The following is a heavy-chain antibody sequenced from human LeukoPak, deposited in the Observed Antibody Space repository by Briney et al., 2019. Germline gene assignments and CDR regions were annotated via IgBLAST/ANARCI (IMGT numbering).Heavy chain of an antibody. D-gene: IGHD3-10*01. J-gene: IGHJ3*02. CDR1: GFTFSSYW. CDR2: INSDGSST. V-gene: IGHV3-74*01. Sequence: GGSLRLSCAASGFTFSSYWMHWVRQAPGKGLVWVARINSDGSSTSYADSVKGRFTISRDNAKNTLYVQMNSLRAEDTAVYYCARNSRRSYYGSGSTDAFDIWGQGPMVPVPS. CDR3: ARNSRRSYYGSGSTDAFDI.